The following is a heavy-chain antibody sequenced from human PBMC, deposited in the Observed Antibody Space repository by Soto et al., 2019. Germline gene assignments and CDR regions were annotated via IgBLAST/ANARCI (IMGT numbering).Heavy chain of an antibody. Sequence: QVQLVQSGAEVKKPGASVKVSCKASGYTFTSYGISWVRQDPGQGLEWMGWISAYNGNTNYAQKLQGRVTMTTDTSTSTAYMELRSLRSDDTAVYYCARDGGDGVVVPAVDDAFDIWGQGTMVTVSS. CDR1: GYTFTSYG. D-gene: IGHD2-2*01. J-gene: IGHJ3*02. V-gene: IGHV1-18*01. CDR3: ARDGGDGVVVPAVDDAFDI. CDR2: ISAYNGNT.